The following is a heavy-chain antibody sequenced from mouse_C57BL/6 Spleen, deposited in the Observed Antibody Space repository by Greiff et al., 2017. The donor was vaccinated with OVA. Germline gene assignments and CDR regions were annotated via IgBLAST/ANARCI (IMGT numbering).Heavy chain of an antibody. V-gene: IGHV2-2*01. CDR2: LWSGGST. J-gene: IGHJ4*01. CDR1: GFSLTSYG. Sequence: QVQLQQSGPGLVQPSQSLSITCTVSGFSLTSYGVHWVRQSPGKGLEWLGVLWSGGSTDYNAAFISRLSISKDNSKSQVFFKMNSLQAYDTAIYYCARKREINLYAMDYWGQGTSVTVSS. CDR3: ARKREINLYAMDY.